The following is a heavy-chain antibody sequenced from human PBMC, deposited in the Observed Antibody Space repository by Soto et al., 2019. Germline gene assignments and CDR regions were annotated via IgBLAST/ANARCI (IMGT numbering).Heavy chain of an antibody. Sequence: PGGSLRLSCAASGFSFSISPMHWVRQAPGKGPEWVALISYDGTNKFYADSVKGRFTISRDNSKSTLYLQVDSLRPEDAAVYYRARDPKTSGGQHWAFNYFDSWGQGTLVTVSS. D-gene: IGHD7-27*01. V-gene: IGHV3-30-3*01. CDR2: ISYDGTNK. CDR3: ARDPKTSGGQHWAFNYFDS. J-gene: IGHJ4*02. CDR1: GFSFSISP.